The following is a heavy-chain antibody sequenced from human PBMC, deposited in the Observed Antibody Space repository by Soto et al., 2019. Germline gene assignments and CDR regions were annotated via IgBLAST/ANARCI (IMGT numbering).Heavy chain of an antibody. D-gene: IGHD6-13*01. Sequence: ASVKVSCKASGGAFNNYAIYWVRQAPGQGLEWLGTIVPVFPAVYYAPRFQGRLTNTADGSTDTVYMMLTILKSEDTAVYYCAREMPSTAAAYFYYGLNVWGQGTSVTVSS. CDR3: AREMPSTAAAYFYYGLNV. J-gene: IGHJ6*02. CDR1: GGAFNNYA. V-gene: IGHV1-69*13. CDR2: IVPVFPAV.